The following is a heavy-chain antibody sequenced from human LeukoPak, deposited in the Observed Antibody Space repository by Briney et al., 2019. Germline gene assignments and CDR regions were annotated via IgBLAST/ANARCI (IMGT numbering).Heavy chain of an antibody. D-gene: IGHD2-15*01. CDR3: ARSRRYCSGGSCYYRDYYYGMDV. Sequence: ASVKVSCKASGYTFTGYYMHWVRQAPGQGLEWMGWINPNGGGTNYAQKFQGRVTMTRDTSISTAYMELSRLRSDDTAVYYCARSRRYCSGGSCYYRDYYYGMDVWGQGTTVTVSS. J-gene: IGHJ6*02. CDR2: INPNGGGT. V-gene: IGHV1-2*02. CDR1: GYTFTGYY.